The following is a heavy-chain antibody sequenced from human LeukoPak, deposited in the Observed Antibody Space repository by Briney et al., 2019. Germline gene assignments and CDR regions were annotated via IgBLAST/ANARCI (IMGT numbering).Heavy chain of an antibody. CDR3: ARDRLAYCSSTSCYSRYNWFDP. J-gene: IGHJ5*02. D-gene: IGHD2-2*01. CDR2: IGSSSSYI. CDR1: GFTFSSYS. Sequence: GGSLRLSCAASGFTFSSYSMNWVRQAPGKGLEWVSSIGSSSSYIYYADSVKGRFTISRDNAKNSLYLQMNSLRAEDTAVYYCARDRLAYCSSTSCYSRYNWFDPWGQGTLVTVSS. V-gene: IGHV3-21*01.